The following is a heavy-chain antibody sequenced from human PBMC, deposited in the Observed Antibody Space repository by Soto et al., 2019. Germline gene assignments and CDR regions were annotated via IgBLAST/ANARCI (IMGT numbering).Heavy chain of an antibody. D-gene: IGHD3-10*01. J-gene: IGHJ4*02. V-gene: IGHV3-23*01. CDR1: EFTFSSYA. CDR3: AEVKPGSGTYWGYFDY. Sequence: EVQLLESGGGLVQPGGSLRLSCAASEFTFSSYAMSWVRQAPGKGLEWVSAISGSGDTTYYADAVKGRFTISRDNSKHTVYSQMNRQRAVDSVVSYCAEVKPGSGTYWGYFDYWGQGTLVTVSS. CDR2: ISGSGDTT.